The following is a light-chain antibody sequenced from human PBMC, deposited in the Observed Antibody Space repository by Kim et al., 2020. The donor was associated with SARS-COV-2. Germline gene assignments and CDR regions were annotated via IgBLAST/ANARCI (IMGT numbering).Light chain of an antibody. Sequence: SVSVGDRVTITCQASQDIRNYLAWYQQKPGKAPKLLIYDVSNLETGVPSRFSGSGSGTHFSFTISSLQPEDIAIYYCQQYHNLPRIFGQGTKLEIK. CDR3: QQYHNLPRI. CDR1: QDIRNY. CDR2: DVS. J-gene: IGKJ2*01. V-gene: IGKV1-33*01.